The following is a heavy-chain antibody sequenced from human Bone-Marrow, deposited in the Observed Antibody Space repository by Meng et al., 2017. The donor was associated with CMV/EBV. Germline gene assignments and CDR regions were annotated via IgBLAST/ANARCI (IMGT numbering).Heavy chain of an antibody. CDR3: ARDLEYCGGDCYLDYYYGMDV. J-gene: IGHJ6*02. V-gene: IGHV1-2*02. Sequence: ASVKVSCKASGYIFTDFYMHWVRQAPGQGLEWMGRIDPKSGDTTYRQNFQGRVTLTRDTSISTAYMELSSLRAEDTAVYYCARDLEYCGGDCYLDYYYGMDVWGQGTTVTVSS. CDR2: IDPKSGDT. D-gene: IGHD2-21*01. CDR1: GYIFTDFY.